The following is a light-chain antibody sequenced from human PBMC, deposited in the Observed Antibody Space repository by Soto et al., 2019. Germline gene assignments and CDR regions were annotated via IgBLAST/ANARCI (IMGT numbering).Light chain of an antibody. Sequence: DIHMTQSPSCLSVAVGDGVTITFRASQGIRNDLGWYQQKPGKAPKRLIYAASSLLSGVPLRFSGSGSETEFTLTISSLQPEDVATYYCQKYNSAPFTFGGGTKVDI. CDR1: QGIRND. V-gene: IGKV1-17*01. CDR2: AAS. CDR3: QKYNSAPFT. J-gene: IGKJ4*01.